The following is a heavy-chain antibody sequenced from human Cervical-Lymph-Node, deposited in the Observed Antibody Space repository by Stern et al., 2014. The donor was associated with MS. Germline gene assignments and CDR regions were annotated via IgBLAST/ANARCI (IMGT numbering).Heavy chain of an antibody. J-gene: IGHJ2*01. V-gene: IGHV4-31*01. CDR2: IYYSGTT. CDR3: ATRISGYDSWYFDL. CDR1: GGSISSASKY. Sequence: QVQLQESGPGLVKPSQTLSLTCTVSGGSISSASKYWSWIRQHPGKGLEWIGYIYYSGTTYYNPSLESLVSMSVDTSKNQFSLKVSSVTAADTAVYYCATRISGYDSWYFDLWGRGTLVTVSS. D-gene: IGHD5-12*01.